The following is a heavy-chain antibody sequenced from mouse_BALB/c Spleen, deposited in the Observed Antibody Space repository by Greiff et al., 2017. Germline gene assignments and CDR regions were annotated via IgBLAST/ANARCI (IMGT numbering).Heavy chain of an antibody. D-gene: IGHD2-1*01. J-gene: IGHJ4*01. Sequence: EVKLVESGGGLVQPGGSLKLSCAASGFTFSSYTMSWVRQTPEKRLEWVAYISNGGGSTYYPDTVKGRFTISRDNAKNTLYLQMSSLKSEDTAMYYCARRGYGNYDAMDYWGQGTSVTVSS. CDR3: ARRGYGNYDAMDY. CDR2: ISNGGGST. CDR1: GFTFSSYT. V-gene: IGHV5-12-2*01.